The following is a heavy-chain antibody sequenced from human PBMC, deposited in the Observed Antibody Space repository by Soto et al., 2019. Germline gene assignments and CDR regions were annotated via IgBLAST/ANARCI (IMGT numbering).Heavy chain of an antibody. Sequence: QVQLQESGPGLVKPSQTLSLTCTVSGGSISSGDYYWSWIRQPPGKGLEWIGYIYYSGSTYYNPSLKSRVTIAVDTSTHQFSLKLSAVTAADTAVYYCARLVPRSDAFVIWGQGTMVTVSS. J-gene: IGHJ3*02. V-gene: IGHV4-30-4*01. CDR2: IYYSGST. CDR3: ARLVPRSDAFVI. D-gene: IGHD2-8*01. CDR1: GGSISSGDYY.